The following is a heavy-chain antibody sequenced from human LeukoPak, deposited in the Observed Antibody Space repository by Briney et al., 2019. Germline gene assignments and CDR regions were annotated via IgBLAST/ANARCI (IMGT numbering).Heavy chain of an antibody. D-gene: IGHD2-15*01. V-gene: IGHV4-38-2*01. J-gene: IGHJ3*02. CDR2: VFRSGST. CDR3: AAPGGGDSFDI. Sequence: DWIGSVFRSGSTSYNPSLKSRVNISVDKTKKKVSLNLRSVTAADTAVYYCAAPGGGDSFDIWGQGTMVTVSS.